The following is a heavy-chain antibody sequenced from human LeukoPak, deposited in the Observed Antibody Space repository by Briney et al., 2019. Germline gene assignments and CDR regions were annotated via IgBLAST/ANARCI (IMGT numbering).Heavy chain of an antibody. CDR2: INHSGST. CDR3: ARGRSSSGYDY. CDR1: GGSFSGYY. V-gene: IGHV4-34*01. D-gene: IGHD6-19*01. J-gene: IGHJ4*02. Sequence: SETLSLTCAVYGGSFSGYYWSWIRQPPGKGLEWIGEINHSGSTNYNPSLKSRATISVDTSKNQFSLKLSSVTAADTAVYYCARGRSSSGYDYWGQGTLVTVSS.